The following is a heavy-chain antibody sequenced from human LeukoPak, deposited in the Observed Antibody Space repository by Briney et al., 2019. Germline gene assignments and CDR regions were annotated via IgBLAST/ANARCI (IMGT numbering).Heavy chain of an antibody. D-gene: IGHD1-26*01. Sequence: GGSLRLSCTASGFTFGDYAMSWVRQAPGKGLEWVGFIRSKAYGGTTEYAASVKGRFTISRDDSKSIAYLQMDSLKTEDTAVYYCTRDPRGSYGPDAFDIWGQGTMVTVSS. J-gene: IGHJ3*02. V-gene: IGHV3-49*04. CDR3: TRDPRGSYGPDAFDI. CDR1: GFTFGDYA. CDR2: IRSKAYGGTT.